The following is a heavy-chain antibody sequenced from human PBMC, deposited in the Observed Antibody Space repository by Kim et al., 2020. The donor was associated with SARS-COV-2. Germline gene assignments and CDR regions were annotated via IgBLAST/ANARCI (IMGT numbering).Heavy chain of an antibody. CDR2: TYYRSKWYN. CDR1: GDSVSSNSAA. CDR3: ARDYDILTGSGYYYGMDV. Sequence: SQTLSLTCAISGDSVSSNSAAWNWIRQSPSRGLEWLGRTYYRSKWYNDYAVSVKSRITINPDTSKNQFSLQLNSVTPEDTAVYYCARDYDILTGSGYYYGMDVWGQGTTVTVSS. D-gene: IGHD3-9*01. V-gene: IGHV6-1*01. J-gene: IGHJ6*02.